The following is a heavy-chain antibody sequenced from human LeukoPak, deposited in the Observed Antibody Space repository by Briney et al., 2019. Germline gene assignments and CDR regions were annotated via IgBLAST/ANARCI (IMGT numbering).Heavy chain of an antibody. D-gene: IGHD3-3*01. V-gene: IGHV3-23*01. J-gene: IGHJ4*02. Sequence: PEGSLRLSCAASGFTFSSYAMSWVRQAPGKGLEWVSAISGSGGSTYYADSVKGRFTISRDNSKNTLYLQMNSLRAEDTAVYYCAKDRPTYYDFWSGYYLFDYWGQGTLVTVSS. CDR3: AKDRPTYYDFWSGYYLFDY. CDR2: ISGSGGST. CDR1: GFTFSSYA.